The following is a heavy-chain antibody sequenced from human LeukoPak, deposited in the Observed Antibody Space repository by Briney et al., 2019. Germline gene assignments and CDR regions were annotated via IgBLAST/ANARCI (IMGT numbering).Heavy chain of an antibody. CDR1: GGTLSSYA. J-gene: IGHJ3*02. CDR2: IIPIFGTA. Sequence: SVNVSCKASGGTLSSYAISWVRQAPGQGLAWMGGIIPIFGTANYAQKFQGRVTITADESTSTAYMELSSLRSEDTAVYYCASGSRGYYCRDAFDIWGQRTMVTASS. D-gene: IGHD3-22*01. CDR3: ASGSRGYYCRDAFDI. V-gene: IGHV1-69*13.